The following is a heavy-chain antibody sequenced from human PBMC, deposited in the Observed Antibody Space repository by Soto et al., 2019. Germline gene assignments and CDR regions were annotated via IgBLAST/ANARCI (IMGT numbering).Heavy chain of an antibody. CDR1: GYSVSSNSAA. Sequence: SQPLSLTGDISGYSVSSNSAACNWIRHSPSRGLEWLGRTYYRSKWYNDYAVSMRSRITINPDTTKNQFSLQLNSATPEDTAVYYCATWRFDYWGQGTLVTVSS. CDR2: TYYRSKWYN. J-gene: IGHJ4*02. V-gene: IGHV6-1*01. CDR3: ATWRFDY.